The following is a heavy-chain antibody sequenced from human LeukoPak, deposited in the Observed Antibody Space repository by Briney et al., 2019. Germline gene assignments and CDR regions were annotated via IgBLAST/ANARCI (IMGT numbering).Heavy chain of an antibody. D-gene: IGHD3-3*01. Sequence: GGSLRLSCAASGFTFNNYAMTWVRQAPGKGLEWVSGISGRGGNTYYADSVKGRFTISRDNSKNTLYLQMNSLRAEDTAIYYCTKDQDDFWSGYNPRYNWFDPWGQGTLVTVSS. CDR3: TKDQDDFWSGYNPRYNWFDP. CDR1: GFTFNNYA. CDR2: ISGRGGNT. V-gene: IGHV3-23*01. J-gene: IGHJ5*02.